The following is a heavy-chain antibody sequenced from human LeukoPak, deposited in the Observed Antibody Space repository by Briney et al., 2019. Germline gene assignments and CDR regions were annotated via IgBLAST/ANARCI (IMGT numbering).Heavy chain of an antibody. D-gene: IGHD3-9*01. CDR3: ARGDILTTFGY. CDR1: GGSISSGGYS. V-gene: IGHV4-30-2*01. Sequence: SQTLSLTCAVSGGSISSGGYSWSWIRQPPGKGLEWIGYIYHSGSTYYNPSLKSRVTISVDRSKNQFSLKLSSVTAADTAVYYCARGDILTTFGYWGQGTLVTVSS. CDR2: IYHSGST. J-gene: IGHJ4*02.